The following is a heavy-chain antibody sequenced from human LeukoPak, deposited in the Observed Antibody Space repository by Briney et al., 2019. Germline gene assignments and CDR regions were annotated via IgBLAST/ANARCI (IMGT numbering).Heavy chain of an antibody. Sequence: SETLSLTCTVSGGSISTTAYYWGWIRQTPVTGLEWIGNIHYSGHIYYNPSLKSRVTISVDTSKNQFSLKLTSVTAADTAVYYCVRVDGVTRFYFDLWGQGSLVTVSS. J-gene: IGHJ4*02. D-gene: IGHD3-10*02. V-gene: IGHV4-39*07. CDR3: VRVDGVTRFYFDL. CDR1: GGSISTTAYY. CDR2: IHYSGHI.